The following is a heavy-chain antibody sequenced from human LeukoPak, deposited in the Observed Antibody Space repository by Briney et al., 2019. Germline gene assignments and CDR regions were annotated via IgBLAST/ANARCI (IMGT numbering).Heavy chain of an antibody. J-gene: IGHJ4*02. D-gene: IGHD6-13*01. CDR2: ISNSGGRT. CDR1: GFTFSSYA. CDR3: ARVPRSSWHVDY. Sequence: GGSLRLSCAASGFTFSSYAMSWVRQAPGKGLEWVSSISNSGGRTFYTDSVKGRFTISRDNSKITLYLQMNSLRAEDTAVYYCARVPRSSWHVDYWGQGTLVTVSS. V-gene: IGHV3-23*01.